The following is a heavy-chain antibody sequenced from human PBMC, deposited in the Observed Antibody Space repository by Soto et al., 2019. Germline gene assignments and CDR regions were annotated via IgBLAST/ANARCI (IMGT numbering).Heavy chain of an antibody. D-gene: IGHD2-21*02. CDR2: IVVGSGNT. Sequence: VSSKAPGFSKTSSAVRSLHQEQRQRLEWIGWIVVGSGNTNYAQKFQERVTITRDMSTSTAYMELSSLRSEDTAVYYCAAEAYCGGDCYPDTPPDYWGQGTLVTVSS. CDR3: AAEAYCGGDCYPDTPPDY. CDR1: GFSKTSSA. J-gene: IGHJ4*02. V-gene: IGHV1-58*01.